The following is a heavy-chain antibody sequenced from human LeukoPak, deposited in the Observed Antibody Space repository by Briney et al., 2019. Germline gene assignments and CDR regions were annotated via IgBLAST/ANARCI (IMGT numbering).Heavy chain of an antibody. V-gene: IGHV3-23*01. CDR2: IGGSGGGT. Sequence: GGSLRLAGGASACTLRRFPMTWVGEAGGKGLVWVSPIGGSGGGTFYAASVKGRFTISRDNSKNTLYLQMNSLRVDDTAVYYCAKGSSSGWSKFDYWGQGTLVNVSS. J-gene: IGHJ4*02. CDR3: AKGSSSGWSKFDY. D-gene: IGHD6-19*01. CDR1: ACTLRRFP.